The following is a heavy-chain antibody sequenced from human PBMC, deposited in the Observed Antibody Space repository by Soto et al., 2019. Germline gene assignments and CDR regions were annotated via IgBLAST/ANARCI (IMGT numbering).Heavy chain of an antibody. D-gene: IGHD4-17*01. CDR2: IYSSGST. J-gene: IGHJ4*02. CDR3: ARDADGDYAAFDY. Sequence: PSETLSLTCTVSGGSISSYYWRWIRQPPGKGLEWIGYIYSSGSTNYNPSLKSRVTISVDTSKNQFSLKLSSVTAADTAVYSCARDADGDYAAFDYWGQGTLVTVSS. V-gene: IGHV4-59*01. CDR1: GGSISSYY.